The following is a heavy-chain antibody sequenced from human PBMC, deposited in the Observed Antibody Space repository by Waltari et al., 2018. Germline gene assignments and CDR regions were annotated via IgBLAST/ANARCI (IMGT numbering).Heavy chain of an antibody. CDR2: MNPNSGNT. D-gene: IGHD6-13*01. J-gene: IGHJ4*02. CDR3: ARDPLHSTLDYFDY. V-gene: IGHV1-8*02. Sequence: QVQLVQSGAEVKKPGASVTVSCKASGYTFTRYDFHWVRQATGKGLEWMGWMNPNSGNTGYAQKFQGRVTMTRNTSISTAYMELSSLRSEDTAVYYCARDPLHSTLDYFDYWGQGTLVTVSS. CDR1: GYTFTRYD.